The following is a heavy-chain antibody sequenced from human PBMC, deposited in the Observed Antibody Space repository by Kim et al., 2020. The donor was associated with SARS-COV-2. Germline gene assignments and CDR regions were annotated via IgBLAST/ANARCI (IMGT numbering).Heavy chain of an antibody. CDR2: IYYNGSP. CDR1: DGSISISRYY. Sequence: SETLSLTCTVSDGSISISRYYWGWIRQPPGKGLEWIGSIYYNGSPYYNPSLKCRVTMSVDRSKNQFSLNLRSMTAADTAVYYCARQSFRRDSSDFWGQGT. D-gene: IGHD3-3*02. CDR3: ARQSFRRDSSDF. V-gene: IGHV4-39*01. J-gene: IGHJ4*03.